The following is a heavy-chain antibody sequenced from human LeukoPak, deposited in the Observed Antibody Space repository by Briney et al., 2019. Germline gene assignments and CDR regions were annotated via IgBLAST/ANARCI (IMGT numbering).Heavy chain of an antibody. CDR3: ARGTLWFGEREYPDFYY. J-gene: IGHJ4*02. V-gene: IGHV3-30-3*01. CDR1: GYTLTELS. CDR2: ISYDGSNK. Sequence: SCKVSGYTLTELSMHWVRQAPGKRLEWVAVISYDGSNKYYTDSVKGRFTISRDNSKNTLYLQMNSLSAEDTAVFYCARGTLWFGEREYPDFYYWGQGTLVTVSS. D-gene: IGHD3-10*01.